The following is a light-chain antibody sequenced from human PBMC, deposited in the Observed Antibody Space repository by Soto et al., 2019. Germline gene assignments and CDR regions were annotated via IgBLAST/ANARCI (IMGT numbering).Light chain of an antibody. J-gene: IGKJ1*01. CDR3: QQYGSSGT. CDR1: QSVSSSY. V-gene: IGKV3-20*01. Sequence: EIVLTQSPGTLSLSPGERATLXCRASQSVSSSYLAWYQQKPGQAPRLLIYGASNRATGIPDRFSGSGSGTDFTLTISRLEPEDFAVYYCQQYGSSGTFGQGTKVDI. CDR2: GAS.